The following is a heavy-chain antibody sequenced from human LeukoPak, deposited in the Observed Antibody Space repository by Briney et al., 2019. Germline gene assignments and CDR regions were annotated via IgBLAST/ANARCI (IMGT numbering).Heavy chain of an antibody. CDR1: GFTFSSYW. D-gene: IGHD2-21*01. Sequence: TGGSLRLSCAASGFTFSSYWMSCVRQAPGKGLQWVANINQDGSEKYYVDSVKGRFTISRDNAKNSLNLQMSSLRAEDTAVYYCAREGLRVGLDSGKSRHPYWDIWGQGTMVTVSS. CDR2: INQDGSEK. CDR3: AREGLRVGLDSGKSRHPYWDI. J-gene: IGHJ3*02. V-gene: IGHV3-7*04.